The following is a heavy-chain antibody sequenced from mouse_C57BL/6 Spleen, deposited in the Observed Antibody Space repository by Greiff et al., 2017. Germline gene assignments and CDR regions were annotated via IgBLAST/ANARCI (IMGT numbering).Heavy chain of an antibody. Sequence: VQLQQSGAELVRPGASVQLSCTASGFNIKDDYMHWVKQRPEQGLEWIGWIDPENGDTEYASKFQGKATITADTSSNTAYLQLSSLTSEDTAVYYCTPYDYDQGFAYWGQGTLVTVSA. CDR2: IDPENGDT. J-gene: IGHJ3*01. D-gene: IGHD2-4*01. V-gene: IGHV14-4*01. CDR3: TPYDYDQGFAY. CDR1: GFNIKDDY.